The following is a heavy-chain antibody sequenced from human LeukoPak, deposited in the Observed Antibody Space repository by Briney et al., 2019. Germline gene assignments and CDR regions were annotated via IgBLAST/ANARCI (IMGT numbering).Heavy chain of an antibody. J-gene: IGHJ6*02. V-gene: IGHV5-51*01. CDR2: IYPGDSDT. CDR1: GYSFTTYW. D-gene: IGHD1-7*01. Sequence: GESLKISCKGSGYSFTTYWIGWVRQTPGKGLEWMGLIYPGDSDTRYSPSFQGQVTISADKSISTAYLQWSSLKASDTAIYYCARRANYDYYYRGLDVWGLGTTVTVSS. CDR3: ARRANYDYYYRGLDV.